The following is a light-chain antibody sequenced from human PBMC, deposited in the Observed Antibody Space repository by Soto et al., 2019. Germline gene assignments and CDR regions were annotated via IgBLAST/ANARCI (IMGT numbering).Light chain of an antibody. CDR1: QSVNSNY. J-gene: IGKJ1*01. V-gene: IGKV3-20*01. Sequence: EIVLTQSPGTLSLSPGERATLSCRASQSVNSNYLAWYQQKPGQAPKLLIYGASSGATGIPDRFSGSGSGTDFTLTISSLQSEDFAVYYCQQYNNWPPWTFGQGTKVDIK. CDR2: GAS. CDR3: QQYNNWPPWT.